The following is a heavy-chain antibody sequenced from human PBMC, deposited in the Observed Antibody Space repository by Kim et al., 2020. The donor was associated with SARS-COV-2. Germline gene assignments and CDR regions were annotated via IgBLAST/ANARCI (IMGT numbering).Heavy chain of an antibody. CDR1: GFTFGDYA. CDR3: TRDTTGTIYYYYGMDA. Sequence: GGSLRLSCTASGFTFGDYAMSWFRQAPGKGLEWVGFIRSKAYGGTTEYAASVKGRFTISRDDSKSIAYLQRNRLKTEDTAVYYCTRDTTGTIYYYYGMDAWGQGTTVTVSS. J-gene: IGHJ6*02. CDR2: IRSKAYGGTT. V-gene: IGHV3-49*03. D-gene: IGHD1-1*01.